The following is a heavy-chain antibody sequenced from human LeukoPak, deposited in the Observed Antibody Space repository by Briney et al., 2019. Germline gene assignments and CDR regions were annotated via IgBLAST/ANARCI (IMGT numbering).Heavy chain of an antibody. V-gene: IGHV4-39*01. CDR2: FYYTGTT. CDR1: GGSISRSVYY. CDR3: AGHPGTALGLDAFDI. J-gene: IGHJ3*02. D-gene: IGHD3-16*01. Sequence: SETLSLTCAVSGGSISRSVYYWGWICQPPGKGLEWIGTFYYTGTTYYNPSLKSRVSISGDTSENQFSLKLRSVTATDSAVYFCAGHPGTALGLDAFDIWGQGTMVTVSS.